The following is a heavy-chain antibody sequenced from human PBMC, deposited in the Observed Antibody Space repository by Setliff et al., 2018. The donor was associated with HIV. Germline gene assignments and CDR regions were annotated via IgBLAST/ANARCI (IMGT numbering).Heavy chain of an antibody. J-gene: IGHJ4*02. CDR1: GGSISSGSHY. CDR2: IYSSGST. CDR3: ARSMRGYCSDTSCRTFDR. V-gene: IGHV4-61*02. Sequence: SETLSLTCTVSGGSISSGSHYWNWVRQSAGKGLEWIGRIYSSGSTNYNPSLNSRVSISVDTSKNQFSLRLNSVTAADTAEYYCARSMRGYCSDTSCRTFDRWGQGTRVTVSS. D-gene: IGHD2-2*01.